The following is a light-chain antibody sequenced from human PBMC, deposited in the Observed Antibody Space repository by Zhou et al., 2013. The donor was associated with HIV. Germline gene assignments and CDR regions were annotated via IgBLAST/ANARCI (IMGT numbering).Light chain of an antibody. Sequence: EIVLTQSPGTLSLSPGERATLSCRASHTVTSNYLAWYQHTPGQGPKVLIFGASTRANGIPDRFSGSGSGTEFTLTIAGLQSEDVAVYYCQQYNRWPPLTFGGGTQVEIK. CDR1: HTVTSNY. CDR3: QQYNRWPPLT. V-gene: IGKV3-20*01. CDR2: GAS. J-gene: IGKJ4*01.